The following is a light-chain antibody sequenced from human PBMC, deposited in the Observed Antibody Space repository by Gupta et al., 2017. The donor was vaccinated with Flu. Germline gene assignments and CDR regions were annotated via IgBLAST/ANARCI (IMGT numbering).Light chain of an antibody. CDR2: MVS. Sequence: VDRVTITCRASQSLNNFLAWYQQKPGRAPTLLIYMVSSLETGVPSRFSGSGSGTEFTLTISSLQPDDFATYYCQQHKTYPLTFGGGTKVEVK. CDR3: QQHKTYPLT. J-gene: IGKJ4*01. V-gene: IGKV1-5*03. CDR1: QSLNNF.